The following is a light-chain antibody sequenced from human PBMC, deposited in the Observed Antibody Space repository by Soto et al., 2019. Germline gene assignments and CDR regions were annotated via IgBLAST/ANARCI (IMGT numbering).Light chain of an antibody. CDR3: QQYGRTPGYS. CDR1: QSVSSY. Sequence: EIVLTQSPATLSLSPGERATLSCRASQSVSSYLAWYQQKPGQAPRLVVYGASRRATGIPDRFSGSGSGTDFTLTISRLEPEDFAVYYCQQYGRTPGYSFGQGTKVDIK. J-gene: IGKJ2*01. CDR2: GAS. V-gene: IGKV3-20*01.